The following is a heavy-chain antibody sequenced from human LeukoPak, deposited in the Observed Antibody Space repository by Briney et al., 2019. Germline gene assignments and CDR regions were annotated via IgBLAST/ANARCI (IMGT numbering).Heavy chain of an antibody. V-gene: IGHV1-2*02. CDR2: INPNSGGT. CDR3: AVISYYDSSGYSNY. Sequence: ASVKVSCKASGYTFTGYYMHWVRQAPGQGLEWMGWINPNSGGTNYAQKFQGRVTMTRDTSISTAYMELSRLRSDDTAVYYCAVISYYDSSGYSNYWGQGTLVTVSS. CDR1: GYTFTGYY. J-gene: IGHJ4*02. D-gene: IGHD3-22*01.